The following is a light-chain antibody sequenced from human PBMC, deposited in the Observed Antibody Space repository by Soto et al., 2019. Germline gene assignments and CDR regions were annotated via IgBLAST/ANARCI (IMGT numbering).Light chain of an antibody. J-gene: IGKJ5*01. CDR1: LNVNSY. CDR2: DAS. CDR3: QQYGGSPIT. Sequence: VLTQSPATLSLSPGERATLSCRASLNVNSYLAWYQQKPGQAPRLLIYDASNRAAGIPARFSGSGSGTDFTLTISRLEPEDFAVYYCQQYGGSPITFGQGTRLEIK. V-gene: IGKV3-11*01.